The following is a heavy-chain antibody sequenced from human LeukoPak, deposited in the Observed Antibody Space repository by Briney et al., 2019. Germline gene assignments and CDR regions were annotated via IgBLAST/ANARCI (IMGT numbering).Heavy chain of an antibody. CDR3: ARGKRGYSYGFDY. D-gene: IGHD5-18*01. J-gene: IGHJ4*02. CDR2: ISSDGNNK. CDR1: GFSFSSYA. V-gene: IGHV3-30-3*01. Sequence: PGGSLRLSCAASGFSFSSYAMHWVRQAPGKGLEWLAVISSDGNNKYHADSVKGRFTIYRDNSKNRLYLQMNSLRAEDTAVYYCARGKRGYSYGFDYWGQGTLVTVSS.